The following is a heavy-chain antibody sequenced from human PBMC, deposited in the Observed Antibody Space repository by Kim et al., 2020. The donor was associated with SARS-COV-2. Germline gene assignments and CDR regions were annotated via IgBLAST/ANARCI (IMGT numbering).Heavy chain of an antibody. CDR2: IYYSGST. Sequence: SETLSLTCTVSGDSISSSSYYWGWIRQPPGKGLEWIGSIYYSGSTYYNPSLKSRVTISVDTSKNQFSLKLSSVTAADTAVYYFASSVVAAAVYFGYRGQG. CDR1: GDSISSSSYY. V-gene: IGHV4-39*01. CDR3: ASSVVAAAVYFGY. D-gene: IGHD2-15*01. J-gene: IGHJ4*02.